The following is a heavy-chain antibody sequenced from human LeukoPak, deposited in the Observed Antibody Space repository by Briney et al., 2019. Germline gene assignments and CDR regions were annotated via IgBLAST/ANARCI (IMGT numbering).Heavy chain of an antibody. CDR1: GGSISSYY. CDR3: ASSLSLAFDI. CDR2: IYYSGST. V-gene: IGHV4-59*01. J-gene: IGHJ3*02. Sequence: PSETLSPTCAVSGGSISSYYWSWSRQPAGKGLGWIGYIYYSGSTNHNPSLKRRVTISVDTSKNQFYLKLSSVTAADTAVYYCASSLSLAFDIWGEGTMVTVSS.